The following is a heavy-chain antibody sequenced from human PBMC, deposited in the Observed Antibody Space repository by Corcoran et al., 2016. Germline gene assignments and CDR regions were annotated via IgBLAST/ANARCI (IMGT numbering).Heavy chain of an antibody. V-gene: IGHV4-4*07. CDR2: FSTTGIT. J-gene: IGHJ4*02. CDR1: GTSISSHS. D-gene: IGHD3-16*01. CDR3: ATGGGDFDY. Sequence: QVQLQESGPGLVKPSETLSLTCAVSGTSISSHSWSWIRQPAGKGLEWIGLFSTTGITKYNPSFKSRVTMSVDTSKNQFSLRLSSVTAADTAVYYCATGGGDFDYWGQGTLVTVSS.